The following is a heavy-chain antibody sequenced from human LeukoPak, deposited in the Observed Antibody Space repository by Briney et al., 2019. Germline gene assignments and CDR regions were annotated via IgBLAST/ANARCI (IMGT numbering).Heavy chain of an antibody. CDR3: AKDPNGDYVGTFDM. CDR2: ISGNGGRT. CDR1: GFTFNNYG. J-gene: IGHJ3*02. V-gene: IGHV3-23*01. D-gene: IGHD4-17*01. Sequence: GGSLRLSCAASGFTFNNYGMSWVRQAPGKGLEWVSFISGNGGRTDDEESVKGCFIISRDNTKKMVYLQMNRLRDEDTATYYCAKDPNGDYVGTFDMWGQGTMVTVSS.